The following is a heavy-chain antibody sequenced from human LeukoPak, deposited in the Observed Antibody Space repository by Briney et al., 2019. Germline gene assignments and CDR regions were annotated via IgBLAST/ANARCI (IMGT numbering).Heavy chain of an antibody. J-gene: IGHJ4*02. D-gene: IGHD5-18*01. V-gene: IGHV1-69*01. CDR2: SIPVFGTT. Sequence: SVKVSCKASGGTFSLYSISWVRQAPGQGLEWMGGSIPVFGTTNYAQMFQGRVTITADESTSTAYMELSSLRSEDTAVYYCARSIAAMAPYYFDYWGQGTLVTVSS. CDR1: GGTFSLYS. CDR3: ARSIAAMAPYYFDY.